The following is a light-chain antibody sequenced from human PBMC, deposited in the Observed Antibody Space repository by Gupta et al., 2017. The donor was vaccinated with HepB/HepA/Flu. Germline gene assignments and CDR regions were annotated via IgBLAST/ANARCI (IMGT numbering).Light chain of an antibody. CDR3: QQVDRYPLN. V-gene: IGKV1-9*01. CDR2: AAS. CDR1: QGISTY. Sequence: DIQLTQSPSSLSASVGYRVTITCRASQGISTYLDWYQQKPGKAPKLLIYAASTVESGVPSRFSGGGSGTEFTLTISSLQPEDFATYYCQQVDRYPLNFGAGTKVEIK. J-gene: IGKJ4*01.